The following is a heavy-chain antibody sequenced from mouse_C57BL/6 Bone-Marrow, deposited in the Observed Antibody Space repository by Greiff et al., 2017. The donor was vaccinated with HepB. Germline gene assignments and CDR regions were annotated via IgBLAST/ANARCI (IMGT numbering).Heavy chain of an antibody. Sequence: EVQLVESGPGLVKPSQSLSLTCSVTGYSITSGYYWNWIRQFPGNKLEWMGYISYDGSNNYNPSLKNRISITRDTSKNQFFLKLNSVTTEDTATYYCAREGGSSYSYWGQGTTLTVSS. CDR1: GYSITSGYY. J-gene: IGHJ2*01. CDR2: ISYDGSN. D-gene: IGHD1-1*01. CDR3: AREGGSSYSY. V-gene: IGHV3-6*01.